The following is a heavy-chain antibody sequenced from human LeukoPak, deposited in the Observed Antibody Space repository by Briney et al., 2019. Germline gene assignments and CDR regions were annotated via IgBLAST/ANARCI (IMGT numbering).Heavy chain of an antibody. V-gene: IGHV4-39*07. J-gene: IGHJ6*03. D-gene: IGHD1-14*01. CDR1: GGSISSSTYY. Sequence: SDTLSLTCTVSGGSISSSTYYWGWIRQPPEKGLEWIGSIYYSGNTYYNPSLKSRVTISVDTSTNQFSLKLNVVTAADTALYYCARVGAGNLGYYYYYMDVWGKGITVTVSS. CDR3: ARVGAGNLGYYYYYMDV. CDR2: IYYSGNT.